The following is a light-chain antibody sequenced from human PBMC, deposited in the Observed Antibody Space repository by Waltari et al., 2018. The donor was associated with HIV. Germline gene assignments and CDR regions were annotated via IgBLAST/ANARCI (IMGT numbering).Light chain of an antibody. CDR1: DIGSNT. CDR3: QVWDSNSDHWV. J-gene: IGLJ3*02. V-gene: IGLV3-21*01. CDR2: DDS. Sequence: SYVLTQPPSVSVAPGTTARVSCGGYDIGSNTAPWYQQKPGQAPVLVIFDDSDRPSGIPERFSGSNSVNTATLTISRVEAGDEADYYCQVWDSNSDHWVFGGGTKLTVL.